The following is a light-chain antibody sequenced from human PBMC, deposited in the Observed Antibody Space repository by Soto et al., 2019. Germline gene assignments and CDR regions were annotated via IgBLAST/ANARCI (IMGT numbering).Light chain of an antibody. CDR1: QSVSSW. Sequence: DIQMTQSPSTLSAFVGDRVTITCRASQSVSSWLAWYQQKPGAAPKLLIYKASSLESGVPSRFSGSGSGTEFTLTISRLQPDDFATYYCQQYNSYSPTFGQGTKVEIK. CDR2: KAS. J-gene: IGKJ1*01. CDR3: QQYNSYSPT. V-gene: IGKV1-5*03.